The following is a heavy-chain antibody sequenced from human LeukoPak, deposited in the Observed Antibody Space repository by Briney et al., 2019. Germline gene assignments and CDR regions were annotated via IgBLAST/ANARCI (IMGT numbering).Heavy chain of an antibody. J-gene: IGHJ4*02. D-gene: IGHD3-22*01. Sequence: ASVKVSCKASGYSFTGYYMHWVRQAPGQGLEWMGWINPNSGGTNYAQKFQGRVTMTRDTSISTAYMELSRLRSDDTALYYCGRSIDGSGYSPFYWGQGTLVTVSS. CDR1: GYSFTGYY. CDR3: GRSIDGSGYSPFY. V-gene: IGHV1-2*02. CDR2: INPNSGGT.